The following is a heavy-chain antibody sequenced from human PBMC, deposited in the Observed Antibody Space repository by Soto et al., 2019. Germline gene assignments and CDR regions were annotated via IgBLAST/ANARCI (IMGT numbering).Heavy chain of an antibody. Sequence: ASVKVSCKASGYTFTNYAMHWVRQAPGQRLEWMGWINAAIGNTKYSQKFRGSVTITRDTSANTAYMELSSLRSEDTAVYYCARRNVYGSGSYSFDYWGQGTLVTVS. D-gene: IGHD3-10*01. CDR1: GYTFTNYA. CDR2: INAAIGNT. J-gene: IGHJ4*02. CDR3: ARRNVYGSGSYSFDY. V-gene: IGHV1-3*01.